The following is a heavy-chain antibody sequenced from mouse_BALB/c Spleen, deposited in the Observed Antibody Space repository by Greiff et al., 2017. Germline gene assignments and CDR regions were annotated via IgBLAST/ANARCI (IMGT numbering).Heavy chain of an antibody. Sequence: QVQLQQPGAELVRPGASVKLSCKASGYTFTSYWINWVKQRPGQGLEWIGNIYPSDSYTNYNQKFKDKATLTVNKSSSTAYMQLSSPTSEDSAVYYCTRHDGDYWGQGTTLTVSS. D-gene: IGHD2-12*01. V-gene: IGHV1-69*02. CDR3: TRHDGDY. CDR1: GYTFTSYW. CDR2: IYPSDSYT. J-gene: IGHJ2*01.